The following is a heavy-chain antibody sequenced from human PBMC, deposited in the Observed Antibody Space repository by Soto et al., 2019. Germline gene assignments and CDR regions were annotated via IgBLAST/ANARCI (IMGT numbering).Heavy chain of an antibody. CDR1: GFTFNTYA. CDR3: AKELVNSGWTYFDC. Sequence: GGSLRLSCAASGFTFNTYAMSWVRQAPGKGLEWVSAISDSGGRTYYADSVKGRFTTSRDNSKNTLYLQINSLRAEDTAVYFCAKELVNSGWTYFDCWGQGTLVTVSS. J-gene: IGHJ4*02. V-gene: IGHV3-23*01. D-gene: IGHD6-19*01. CDR2: ISDSGGRT.